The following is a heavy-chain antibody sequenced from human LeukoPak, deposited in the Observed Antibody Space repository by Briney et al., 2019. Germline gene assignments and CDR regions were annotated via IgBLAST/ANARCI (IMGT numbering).Heavy chain of an antibody. Sequence: GASVTVSCKASGGTFSSYAISWVRQAPGQGLEWMGRIIPIFGTANYAQKFQGRVTITADKSTSTAYMELSSLRSEDTAVYYCARDKNGYYYDSSGYYSFDCWGQGTLVTVSS. D-gene: IGHD3-22*01. J-gene: IGHJ4*02. CDR2: IIPIFGTA. CDR3: ARDKNGYYYDSSGYYSFDC. V-gene: IGHV1-69*06. CDR1: GGTFSSYA.